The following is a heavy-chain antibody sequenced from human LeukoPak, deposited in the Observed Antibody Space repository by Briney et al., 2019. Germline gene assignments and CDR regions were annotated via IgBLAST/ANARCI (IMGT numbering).Heavy chain of an antibody. Sequence: PGGSLRLSCAASGFTFSSYGMHWVRQAPAKGLEWVAVIWYDGSNKYYADSVKGRFTISRDNSKNTLYLQMNSLRAEDTAVYHCARDFTVTTYNWFDPWGQGTLVTVSS. CDR3: ARDFTVTTYNWFDP. CDR2: IWYDGSNK. D-gene: IGHD4-17*01. V-gene: IGHV3-33*01. CDR1: GFTFSSYG. J-gene: IGHJ5*02.